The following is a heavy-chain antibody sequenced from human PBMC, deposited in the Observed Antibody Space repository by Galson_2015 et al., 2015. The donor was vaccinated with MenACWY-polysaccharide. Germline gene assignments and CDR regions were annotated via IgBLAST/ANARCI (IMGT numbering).Heavy chain of an antibody. CDR1: GFTFSSYW. CDR2: IKQDGSEK. J-gene: IGHJ4*02. D-gene: IGHD2-15*01. Sequence: SLRLSCAASGFTFSSYWMNWVRQAPGRGLEWVANIKQDGSEKNYVDSVKGRFTISRDNTKNSLYLQLNSLRVEDTAVYYCAGGTGFMFDSCGQGTLVTVSS. V-gene: IGHV3-7*01. CDR3: AGGTGFMFDS.